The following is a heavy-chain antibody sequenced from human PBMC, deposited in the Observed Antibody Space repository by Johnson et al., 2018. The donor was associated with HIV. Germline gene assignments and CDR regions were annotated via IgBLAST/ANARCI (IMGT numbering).Heavy chain of an antibody. V-gene: IGHV3-7*03. CDR1: GFTFSNAW. CDR3: ARESLLITPRRDDAFDI. Sequence: VQLVESGGGLVKPGGSLRLSCAASGFTFSNAWMSWVRQAPGKGLEWVANIKQDGSDKYYVDSVKGRFTISRDNAKNSLYLQMNSLTAEDTALYYCARESLLITPRRDDAFDIWGQGTMVTVSS. CDR2: IKQDGSDK. D-gene: IGHD6-6*01. J-gene: IGHJ3*02.